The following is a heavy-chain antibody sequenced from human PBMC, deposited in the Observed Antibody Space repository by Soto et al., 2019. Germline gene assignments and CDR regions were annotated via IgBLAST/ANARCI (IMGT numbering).Heavy chain of an antibody. D-gene: IGHD2-2*01. CDR3: ARRTSSEPPCWFVP. V-gene: IGHV3-21*06. J-gene: IGHJ5*02. Sequence: EVQLVESGGGLVKPGGSLRLSCAASGFTFSSYSMNWVRQAPGKGLEWVSSISSSSSYIYYADSVKGRFTISRDNAKNSLYLQMNSLRAEDTAVYYCARRTSSEPPCWFVPWGQGTLVTVSS. CDR2: ISSSSSYI. CDR1: GFTFSSYS.